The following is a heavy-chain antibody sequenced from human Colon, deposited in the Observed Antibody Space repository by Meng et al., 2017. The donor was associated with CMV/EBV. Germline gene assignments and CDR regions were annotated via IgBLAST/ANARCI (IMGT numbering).Heavy chain of an antibody. D-gene: IGHD3-16*01. Sequence: GGSLRLSCAASGFTVTAYYMRWVRQAPGPGLEWVSVIFGGGSTVYADSVNGRFLNSSDNSKTTLYLHMNNLRAEDTGVYFCVRGEKMGNFYTNYFDSWGQGTLVTVSS. J-gene: IGHJ4*02. CDR2: IFGGGST. V-gene: IGHV3-53*01. CDR3: VRGEKMGNFYTNYFDS. CDR1: GFTVTAYY.